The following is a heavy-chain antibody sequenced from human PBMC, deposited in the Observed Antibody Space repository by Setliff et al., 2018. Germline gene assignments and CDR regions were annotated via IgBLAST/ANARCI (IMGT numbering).Heavy chain of an antibody. CDR1: GGSISSSSYY. Sequence: SETLSLTCTVSGGSISSSSYYWGWIRQPPGKGLEWLGSIYYSGSTYYNPSLKSRVTISVDTSKNQFSLKLSSVTAADTAVYYCAREDGSGFFVGVAWFDPWGQGTLVTVSS. V-gene: IGHV4-39*07. CDR2: IYYSGST. D-gene: IGHD3-10*01. CDR3: AREDGSGFFVGVAWFDP. J-gene: IGHJ5*02.